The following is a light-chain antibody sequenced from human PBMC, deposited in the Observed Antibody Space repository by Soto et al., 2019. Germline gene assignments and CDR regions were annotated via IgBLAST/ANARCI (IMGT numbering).Light chain of an antibody. CDR2: EVS. CDR1: SSDVGAYNY. CDR3: SSGTRSSIYI. Sequence: QSVLTQPASVSGSPGQSITISCTGSSSDVGAYNYVSWHQQHPGKVPKLIFYEVSNRPSVISDCFSGSKSANSASLTISGPHAEAEAYYYCSSGTRSSIYIFGTGTKVTVL. V-gene: IGLV2-14*01. J-gene: IGLJ1*01.